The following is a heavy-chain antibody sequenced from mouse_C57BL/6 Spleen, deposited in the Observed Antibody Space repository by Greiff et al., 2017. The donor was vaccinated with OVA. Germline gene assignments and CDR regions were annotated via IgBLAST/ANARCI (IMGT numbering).Heavy chain of an antibody. D-gene: IGHD1-1*01. CDR1: GYTFTSYW. V-gene: IGHV1-69*01. CDR2: IDPSDSYT. J-gene: IGHJ4*01. Sequence: VQLQQPGAELVMPGASVKLSCKASGYTFTSYWMHWVKQRPGQGLEWIGEIDPSDSYTNYNQKFKGKSTLTVDKSSSTAYMQLSSLTSEDSAVYYCARGSSLRGAMDYWGQGTSVTVSS. CDR3: ARGSSLRGAMDY.